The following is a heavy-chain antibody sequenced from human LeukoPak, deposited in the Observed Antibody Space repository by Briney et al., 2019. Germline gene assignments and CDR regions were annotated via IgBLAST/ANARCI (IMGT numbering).Heavy chain of an antibody. V-gene: IGHV3-7*01. J-gene: IGHJ6*02. D-gene: IGHD6-25*01. CDR2: IKKGGSEK. Sequence: ETLSLTCTVSGGSISSGGYYWSWVRQAPGKGLEWVANIKKGGSEKYYVDSVKGRFTISRDNAKNSLYLQINSLRAEDTAVYYCARVSGVYYYNYGMDVWGQGTTVTVSS. CDR1: GGSISSGGYY. CDR3: ARVSGVYYYNYGMDV.